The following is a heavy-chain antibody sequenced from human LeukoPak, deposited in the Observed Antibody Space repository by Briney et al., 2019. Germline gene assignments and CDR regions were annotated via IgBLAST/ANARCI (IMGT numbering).Heavy chain of an antibody. Sequence: GGSLRLSCAVSVFTFSDYYMSWIRQAPGKGLEWVSYISSGGSTISHADSVKGRFTISRDNAENSLYLQMNSLRAGDTAVYYCARREAAGRCFDYWGQGTLLTVSS. CDR1: VFTFSDYY. CDR2: ISSGGSTI. J-gene: IGHJ4*02. V-gene: IGHV3-11*01. CDR3: ARREAAGRCFDY. D-gene: IGHD6-13*01.